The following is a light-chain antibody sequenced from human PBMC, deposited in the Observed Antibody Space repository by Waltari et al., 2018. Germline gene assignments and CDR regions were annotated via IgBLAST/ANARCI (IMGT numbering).Light chain of an antibody. V-gene: IGKV3-15*01. CDR2: GAS. Sequence: EIVMTQSPATLSVSPGERATLSCRASQSVNSNLAWYQQQPGQAPRLLIFGASKRASGIPARFSGSGSGTEFTLTISSLQSEDFAVYYCQQYDDWPPWTFGPGTKVEIK. CDR1: QSVNSN. CDR3: QQYDDWPPWT. J-gene: IGKJ1*01.